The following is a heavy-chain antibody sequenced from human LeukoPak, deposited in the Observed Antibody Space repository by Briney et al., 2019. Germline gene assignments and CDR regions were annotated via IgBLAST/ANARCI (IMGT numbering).Heavy chain of an antibody. CDR3: ARLRSSTSARWRAYYYMDV. V-gene: IGHV1-2*02. J-gene: IGHJ6*03. CDR1: GYTFTGYY. CDR2: INPNSGGT. Sequence: GASVTVSCKASGYTFTGYYMHWVRQAPGQGLEGMGWINPNSGGTNYAQKFQGRVTMTRDTSISTAYMELSRLRSDDTAVYYCARLRSSTSARWRAYYYMDVWGKGTTVTVSS. D-gene: IGHD2-2*01.